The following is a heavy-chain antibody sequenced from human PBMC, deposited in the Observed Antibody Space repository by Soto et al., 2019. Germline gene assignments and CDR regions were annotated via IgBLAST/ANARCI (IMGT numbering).Heavy chain of an antibody. D-gene: IGHD5-12*01. CDR3: AISRYSYGMKTDY. CDR2: IYHSGST. CDR1: GGSISSSNW. J-gene: IGHJ4*02. V-gene: IGHV4-4*02. Sequence: QVQLQESGPGLVKPSGTLSLTCAVSGGSISSSNWCSWVRQPPGKGLEWIGEIYHSGSTNYNPTLKSRVIISVDKSKKQSSRKRSSVTSADTAVYYCAISRYSYGMKTDYWGQGTLVTVSS.